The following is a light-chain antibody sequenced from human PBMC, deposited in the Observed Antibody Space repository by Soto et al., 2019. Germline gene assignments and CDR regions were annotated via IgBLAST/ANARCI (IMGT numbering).Light chain of an antibody. J-gene: IGKJ4*01. CDR1: QSVSSRF. CDR3: HQYDNSPLT. CDR2: GAS. Sequence: EIVLTQSPGSLSLSPGERATLSCRASQSVSSRFLGWYQQKPGQPPRLLIYGASSRAAGIPDRFSGGGSGTDLTLTISRLEPEDFALYYCHQYDNSPLTFGGGTKVDIK. V-gene: IGKV3-20*01.